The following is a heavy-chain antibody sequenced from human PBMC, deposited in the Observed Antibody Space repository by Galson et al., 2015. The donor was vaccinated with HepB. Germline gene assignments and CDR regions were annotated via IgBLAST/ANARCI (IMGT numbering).Heavy chain of an antibody. J-gene: IGHJ4*02. V-gene: IGHV3-48*01. CDR3: ARGRRRGPFGVVIIEYFFDY. Sequence: SLRLSCAASGFTFSSYSMNWVRQAPGKGLEWVSYISSSSSTIYYADSVKGRFTISRDNAKNSLYLQMNSLRAEDTAVYYCARGRRRGPFGVVIIEYFFDYWGQGTLVTVSS. CDR1: GFTFSSYS. CDR2: ISSSSSTI. D-gene: IGHD3-3*01.